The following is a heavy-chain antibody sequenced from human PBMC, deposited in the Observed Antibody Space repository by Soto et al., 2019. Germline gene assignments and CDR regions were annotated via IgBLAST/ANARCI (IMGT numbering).Heavy chain of an antibody. CDR2: IYYSGST. Sequence: SETLSLTGTVSGGSISSYYWSWIRQPPGKGLEWIGYIYYSGSTNYNPSLKSRVTMSVDTSKNQFSLKLSSVTAADTAVYYCARVVGEHDDYWGQGTLVTVSS. CDR3: ARVVGEHDDY. V-gene: IGHV4-59*12. J-gene: IGHJ4*02. CDR1: GGSISSYY. D-gene: IGHD3-16*01.